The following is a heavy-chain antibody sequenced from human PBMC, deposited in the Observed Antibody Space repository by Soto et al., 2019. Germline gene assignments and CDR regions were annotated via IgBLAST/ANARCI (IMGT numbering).Heavy chain of an antibody. CDR1: GYTFTSYG. V-gene: IGHV1-18*01. D-gene: IGHD6-19*01. CDR3: ARDSSGWYLDY. CDR2: ISVYNGNT. Sequence: ASVKVSCKASGYTFTSYGISWVRQAPGQGLEWMGWISVYNGNTNFAQKLQGRVTMTTDTSTSTAYMELRSLRSDDTAVYYCARDSSGWYLDYWGQGTLVTVSS. J-gene: IGHJ4*02.